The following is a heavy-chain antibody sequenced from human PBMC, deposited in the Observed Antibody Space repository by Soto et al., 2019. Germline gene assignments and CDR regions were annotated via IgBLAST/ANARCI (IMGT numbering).Heavy chain of an antibody. V-gene: IGHV2-70*11. J-gene: IGHJ6*03. D-gene: IGHD2-15*01. CDR2: IDWDDDK. CDR3: ARIERVDCSGGSCYSPTRGDYYYYMDV. CDR1: GFSLSTSGMC. Sequence: GSGPTLVNPTQTLTLTCTFSGFSLSTSGMCVSWIRQPPGKALEWLARIDWDDDKYYSTSLKTRLTISKDTSKNQVVLTMTNMDPVDTATYYCARIERVDCSGGSCYSPTRGDYYYYMDVWGKGTTVTVSS.